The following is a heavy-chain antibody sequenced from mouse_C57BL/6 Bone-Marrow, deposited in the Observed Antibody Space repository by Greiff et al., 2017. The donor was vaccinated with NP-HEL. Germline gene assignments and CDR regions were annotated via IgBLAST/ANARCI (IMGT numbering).Heavy chain of an antibody. CDR1: GYAFSSYW. CDR2: IYPGDGDT. D-gene: IGHD4-1*01. V-gene: IGHV1-80*01. J-gene: IGHJ4*01. Sequence: VQGVESGAELVKPGASVKISCKASGYAFSSYWMNWVKQRPGKGLEWIGQIYPGDGDTNYNGKFKGKATLTADKSSSTAYMQLSSLTSEDSAVYFCARGNWVDYWGQGTSVTVSS. CDR3: ARGNWVDY.